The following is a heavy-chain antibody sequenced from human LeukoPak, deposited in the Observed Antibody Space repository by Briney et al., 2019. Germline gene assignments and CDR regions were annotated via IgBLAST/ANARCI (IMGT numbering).Heavy chain of an antibody. V-gene: IGHV4-59*08. CDR3: ARHPFSDGFDI. CDR1: GGSISTYY. Sequence: SETLSLTCTVSGGSISTYYWSWIRQPPGKGLEWIAYVYSSGHTNYNPSLKGRVTISVDTSKNQFSLKVNSVTAADTAVYYCARHPFSDGFDIWGQGTMVTVSS. CDR2: VYSSGHT. J-gene: IGHJ3*02.